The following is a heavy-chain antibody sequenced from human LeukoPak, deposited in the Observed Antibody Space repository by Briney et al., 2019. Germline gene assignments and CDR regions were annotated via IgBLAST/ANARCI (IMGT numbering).Heavy chain of an antibody. CDR3: ARDLLAYCGGDCSPDDY. CDR2: ISSSSYI. CDR1: GFTFSSYS. V-gene: IGHV3-21*01. Sequence: GGSLRLSCAASGFTFSSYSMNWVRQAPGKGLEWVSSISSSSYIYYADSVKGRFTISRDNAKNSLYLQMNSLRAEDTAVYYCARDLLAYCGGDCSPDDYWGQGTLVTVSS. D-gene: IGHD2-21*02. J-gene: IGHJ4*02.